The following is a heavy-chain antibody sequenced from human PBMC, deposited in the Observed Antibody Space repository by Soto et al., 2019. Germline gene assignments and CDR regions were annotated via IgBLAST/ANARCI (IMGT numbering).Heavy chain of an antibody. V-gene: IGHV3-30-3*01. CDR2: ISYDGSNK. CDR3: ARDMGDIAVATGKPSTADFDY. D-gene: IGHD6-19*01. J-gene: IGHJ4*02. Sequence: QVQLVESGGGVVQPGRSLRLSCTASGFTFSSYAMHWVRQAPDKGLEWVAVISYDGSNKYYADSVKGRFTISRDNSKNTLYLQMNSLRAEDTAVYYCARDMGDIAVATGKPSTADFDYWGQGTLVTVSS. CDR1: GFTFSSYA.